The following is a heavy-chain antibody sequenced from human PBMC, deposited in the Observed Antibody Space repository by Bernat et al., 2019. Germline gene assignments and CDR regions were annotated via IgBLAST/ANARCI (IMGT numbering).Heavy chain of an antibody. J-gene: IGHJ4*02. D-gene: IGHD7-27*01. CDR1: GFTFGDYF. Sequence: EEQLVESGGGLVQPGGSLRLSCVASGFTFGDYFMSWVRQAPGKGLEWVANIKGDGSDKYYVDSVKGRFTISRDNAEKSLYRQMNSLRAEDMAIYYCVRDFMGIWGQGTLGTVSS. CDR3: VRDFMGI. CDR2: IKGDGSDK. V-gene: IGHV3-7*03.